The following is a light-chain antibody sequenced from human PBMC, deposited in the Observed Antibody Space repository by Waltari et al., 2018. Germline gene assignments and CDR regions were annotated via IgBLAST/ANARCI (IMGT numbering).Light chain of an antibody. Sequence: SSELTQDPAVSVALGQTVRITCQGASLRASYASWYQQKSGQAPILVLFGKNKRPSGIPDRFSGYNSETTTSLTITGAQAEDEADYYCSSRDSSASYVLFAGGTKLTVL. V-gene: IGLV3-19*01. CDR1: SLRASY. J-gene: IGLJ2*01. CDR2: GKN. CDR3: SSRDSSASYVL.